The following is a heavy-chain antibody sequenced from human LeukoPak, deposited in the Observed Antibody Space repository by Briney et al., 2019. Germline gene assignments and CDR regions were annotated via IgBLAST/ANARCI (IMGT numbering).Heavy chain of an antibody. J-gene: IGHJ4*02. D-gene: IGHD3-10*01. V-gene: IGHV5-51*01. CDR1: GXXFTXYX. Sequence: GESLKISCKGSGXXFTXYXXXXVRXXXGXXXXXVXXFYXGDSXISYSPSFQGQVTISADKSISPAYLQWSSLKASDTAMYYCARLQGYYYGSGSQDVDFWGQGTLVTVSS. CDR3: ARLQGYYYGSGSQDVDF. CDR2: FYXGDSXI.